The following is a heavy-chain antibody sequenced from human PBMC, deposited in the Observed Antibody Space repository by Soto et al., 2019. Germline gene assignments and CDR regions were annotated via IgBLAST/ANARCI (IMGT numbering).Heavy chain of an antibody. J-gene: IGHJ4*02. Sequence: ACLKISGKGSGYSFAGYWITWVRQKPGKGLEWMGRIDPSDSQTYYSPSFRGHVTISVTKSITTVFLQWSSLRASDTAMYYCARQIYDSDTGPNFQYYFDSWGQGTPVTVSS. V-gene: IGHV5-10-1*01. D-gene: IGHD3-22*01. CDR3: ARQIYDSDTGPNFQYYFDS. CDR2: IDPSDSQT. CDR1: GYSFAGYW.